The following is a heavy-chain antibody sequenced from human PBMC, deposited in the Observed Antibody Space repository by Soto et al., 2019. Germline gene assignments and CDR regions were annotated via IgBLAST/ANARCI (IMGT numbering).Heavy chain of an antibody. CDR1: GFSLSTSGMC. D-gene: IGHD6-25*01. Sequence: SGPTLVNPTQTLTLTCTFSGFSLSTSGMCVSWIRQPPGKALEWLARIDWDDDKYYSTSLKTRLTISKDTSKNQVVLTMTNMDPVNTATYYCAGSTGYSSGWPIWGQGKRVTVSS. CDR2: IDWDDDK. CDR3: AGSTGYSSGWPI. J-gene: IGHJ3*02. V-gene: IGHV2-70*11.